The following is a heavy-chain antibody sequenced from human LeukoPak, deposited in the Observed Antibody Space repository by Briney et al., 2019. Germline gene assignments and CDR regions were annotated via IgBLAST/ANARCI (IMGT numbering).Heavy chain of an antibody. Sequence: ASVKVSCKSSGYTFTGYYMHWVRQAPGQGLEWMGWINPNSGGTNYAQKVQGRVTMTRDTSISTAYMELSRPRSDDTAVYYCARDYPPLTAMVTFWFDPWGQGTLVTVSS. J-gene: IGHJ5*02. CDR3: ARDYPPLTAMVTFWFDP. D-gene: IGHD5-18*01. CDR1: GYTFTGYY. CDR2: INPNSGGT. V-gene: IGHV1-2*02.